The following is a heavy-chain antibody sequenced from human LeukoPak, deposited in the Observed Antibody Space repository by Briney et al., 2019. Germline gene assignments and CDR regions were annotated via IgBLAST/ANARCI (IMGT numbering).Heavy chain of an antibody. D-gene: IGHD3-22*01. V-gene: IGHV4-59*01. J-gene: IGHJ6*02. CDR3: ARSYDSRGYYYYGMDV. CDR2: IYYSGST. CDR1: GGSISTYY. Sequence: SETLSLTCTVSGGSISTYYWSWIRQPPGKGLDWIGYIYYSGSTNYNPSLKSRVTISLDTSKNQFSLRLSSVTAADTAVYYCARSYDSRGYYYYGMDVWGQGTTVTVCS.